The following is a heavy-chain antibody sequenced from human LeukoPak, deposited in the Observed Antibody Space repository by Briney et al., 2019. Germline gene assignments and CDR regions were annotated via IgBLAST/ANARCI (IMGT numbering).Heavy chain of an antibody. Sequence: PSETLSLTFAVYGGSFSGYYWSWIRQPPGKGLEWIGEINHSGSTNYNPSLKSRVTISVDTSKNQFSLKLSSVTAADTAVYYCARGRSSYYYDSSGYYRNNWFDPWGQGTLVTVSS. CDR1: GGSFSGYY. CDR2: INHSGST. J-gene: IGHJ5*02. D-gene: IGHD3-22*01. V-gene: IGHV4-34*01. CDR3: ARGRSSYYYDSSGYYRNNWFDP.